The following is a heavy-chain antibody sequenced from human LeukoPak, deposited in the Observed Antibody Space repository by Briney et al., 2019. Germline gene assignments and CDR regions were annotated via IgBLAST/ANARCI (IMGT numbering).Heavy chain of an antibody. V-gene: IGHV4-59*01. D-gene: IGHD6-19*01. J-gene: IGHJ4*02. CDR1: GGSISDYY. Sequence: SETLSLTCTVSGGSISDYYWNWIRQPPGKGLEWIDYISYLGNTNYSPSLKSRITMSVDTSNTQFSLRLNSVTAADTAVYYCASYALGWYKIDFWGQGVLVTVSS. CDR2: ISYLGNT. CDR3: ASYALGWYKIDF.